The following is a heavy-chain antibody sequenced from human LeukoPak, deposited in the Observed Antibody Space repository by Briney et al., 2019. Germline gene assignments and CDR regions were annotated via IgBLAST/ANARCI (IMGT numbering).Heavy chain of an antibody. V-gene: IGHV3-30*04. Sequence: GGSLRLSCAASGFTFSSYAMHWVRQAPGKGLEWVAVISYDGSNKYYADSVKGRFTISRDNSKNTLYLQMNSLRAEDTAAYYCAREYYDILTGYNVRKYFDYWGQGTLVTVSS. D-gene: IGHD3-9*01. CDR2: ISYDGSNK. CDR1: GFTFSSYA. CDR3: AREYYDILTGYNVRKYFDY. J-gene: IGHJ4*02.